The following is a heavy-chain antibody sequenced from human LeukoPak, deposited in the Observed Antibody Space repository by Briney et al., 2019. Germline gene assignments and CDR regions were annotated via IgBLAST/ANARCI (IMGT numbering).Heavy chain of an antibody. J-gene: IGHJ6*02. V-gene: IGHV4-31*03. CDR1: GGSISSGGYY. CDR2: IYYSGST. Sequence: SETLSLTCTVSGGSISSGGYYWSWIRQHPGKGLEWTGYIYYSGSTYYNPSLKSRVTISVDTSKNQFSLKLSSVTAADTAVYYCARDKRLVVPAAMTYYYGMDVWGQGTTVTVSS. CDR3: ARDKRLVVPAAMTYYYGMDV. D-gene: IGHD2-2*01.